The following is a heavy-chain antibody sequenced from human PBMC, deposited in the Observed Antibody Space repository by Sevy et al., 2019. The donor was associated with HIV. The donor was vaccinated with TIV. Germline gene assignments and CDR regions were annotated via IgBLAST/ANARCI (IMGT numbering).Heavy chain of an antibody. CDR2: VTSDGTT. Sequence: GGSLRLSCAASGLTLTTTGMSWVRQAPGKGLEWVAGVTSDGTTYYADSVRDQFTVSRDNSKNTLYLQLNSLRADDTYEFYCAGGDTTMITDLDYWGQGTLVTVSS. D-gene: IGHD3-16*01. J-gene: IGHJ4*02. CDR1: GLTLTTTG. CDR3: AGGDTTMITDLDY. V-gene: IGHV3-23*01.